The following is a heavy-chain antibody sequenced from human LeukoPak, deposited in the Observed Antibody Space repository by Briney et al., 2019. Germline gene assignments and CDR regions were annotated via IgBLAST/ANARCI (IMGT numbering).Heavy chain of an antibody. CDR1: GYTFTSYG. J-gene: IGHJ4*02. Sequence: ASVKVSCTASGYTFTSYGISWVRQAPGQGLEWMGWISAYNGNTNYAQKLQGRVTMTTDTSTSTAYMELRSLRSDDTAVYYCAREVNGDYYFDYWGQGTLVTVSS. V-gene: IGHV1-18*01. CDR3: AREVNGDYYFDY. D-gene: IGHD4-17*01. CDR2: ISAYNGNT.